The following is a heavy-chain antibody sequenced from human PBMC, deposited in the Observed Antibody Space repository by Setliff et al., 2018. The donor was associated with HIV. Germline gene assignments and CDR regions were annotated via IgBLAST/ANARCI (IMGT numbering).Heavy chain of an antibody. D-gene: IGHD2-15*01. CDR2: IHTSGST. CDR1: GDSIGYYY. CDR3: ARDRIEVVVDGPHDVFDV. V-gene: IGHV4-4*07. Sequence: PSETLSLTCTVSGDSIGYYYWSWIRQPAGRGLEWMGRIHTSGSTNYNPSLTSRVTLSVDTSKNQCFLKLTSLSAADTAVYYCARDRIEVVVDGPHDVFDVWGRGTTVTVSS. J-gene: IGHJ3*01.